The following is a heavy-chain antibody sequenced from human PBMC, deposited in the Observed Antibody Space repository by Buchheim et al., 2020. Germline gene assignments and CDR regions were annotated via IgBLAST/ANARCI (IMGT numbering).Heavy chain of an antibody. CDR2: VYYSGNT. J-gene: IGHJ5*01. CDR3: ARDRLRNWFDS. V-gene: IGHV4-59*12. D-gene: IGHD4-17*01. CDR1: GGSISTYY. Sequence: QVQLQESGPGLVKPSETLSLTCTVSGGSISTYYWNWIRQSPGKGLEWIGYVYYSGNTNYNPSLKSRVTMSAETANKQFFLQLRSVTAADTAVYYCARDRLRNWFDSWGQGTL.